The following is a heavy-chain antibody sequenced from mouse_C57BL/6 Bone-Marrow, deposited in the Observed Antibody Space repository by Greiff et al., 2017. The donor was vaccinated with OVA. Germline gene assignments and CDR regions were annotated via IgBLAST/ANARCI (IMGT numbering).Heavy chain of an antibody. V-gene: IGHV1-53*01. Sequence: VQLQQPGTELVKPGASVKLSCKASGYTFTSYWMHWVKQRPGQGLEWIGNINPSNGGTNYNEKFKSKATLTVDKSSSTAYMQLSSLTSEDSAVYYCARSRNGVEDWYFDVWGTGTTVTVSS. CDR2: INPSNGGT. D-gene: IGHD1-1*01. J-gene: IGHJ1*03. CDR3: ARSRNGVEDWYFDV. CDR1: GYTFTSYW.